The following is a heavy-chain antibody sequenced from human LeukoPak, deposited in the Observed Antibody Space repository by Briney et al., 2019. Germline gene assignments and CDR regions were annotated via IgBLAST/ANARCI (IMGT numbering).Heavy chain of an antibody. CDR3: AHGYCSGGSCYVGFDP. D-gene: IGHD2-15*01. J-gene: IGHJ5*02. CDR2: INTNTGNP. CDR1: GYTFTGYY. Sequence: ASVKVSCKASGYTFTGYYMHWVRQAPGQGLEWMGWINTNTGNPTYAQGFTGRFVFSLDTSVSTAYLQISSLKAEDTAVYYCAHGYCSGGSCYVGFDPWGQGTLVTVSS. V-gene: IGHV7-4-1*02.